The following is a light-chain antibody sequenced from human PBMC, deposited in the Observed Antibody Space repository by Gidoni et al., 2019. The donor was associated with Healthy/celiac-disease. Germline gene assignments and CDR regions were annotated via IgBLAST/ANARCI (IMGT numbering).Light chain of an antibody. CDR1: QSISSY. CDR2: AAS. J-gene: IGKJ1*01. V-gene: IGKV1-39*01. Sequence: DIQMTQSPSSLSASVVDRVTITCRASQSISSYLNWYQQKPGKAPKLLIYAASSLQSCVPSRFSGSGSGTDFTLTISSLQPEDFATYYCQQSYSTPRGTFGQGTKVEIK. CDR3: QQSYSTPRGT.